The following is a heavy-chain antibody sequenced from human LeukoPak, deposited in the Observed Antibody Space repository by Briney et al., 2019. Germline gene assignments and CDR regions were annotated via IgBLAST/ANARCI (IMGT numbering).Heavy chain of an antibody. CDR3: ARDAESDDHADSHI. CDR1: GGAISGYY. CDR2: IHHSGST. Sequence: SETLSLTCTVSGGAISGYYWNWIRQPPGKGLEWIGHIHHSGSTTYNPSLQSRVTISIDTPKNQISLRLSSVTAADTAVYYCARDAESDDHADSHIWGQGTMVTVSS. D-gene: IGHD1-14*01. V-gene: IGHV4-59*01. J-gene: IGHJ3*02.